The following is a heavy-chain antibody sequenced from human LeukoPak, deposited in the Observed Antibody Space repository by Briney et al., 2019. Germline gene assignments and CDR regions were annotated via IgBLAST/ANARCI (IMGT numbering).Heavy chain of an antibody. CDR2: IYSSGST. CDR3: ARGKEMTAVAGYYSFDY. V-gene: IGHV4-4*07. CDR1: GGSISGHY. D-gene: IGHD6-19*01. J-gene: IGHJ4*02. Sequence: SETLSLTCTVSGGSISGHYWTWIRQPAGRGLEWIGRIYSSGSTYYNPSLMSRVTISLDTSINQFSLRVTSVTAADTAVYYCARGKEMTAVAGYYSFDYWGQGTLVSVSS.